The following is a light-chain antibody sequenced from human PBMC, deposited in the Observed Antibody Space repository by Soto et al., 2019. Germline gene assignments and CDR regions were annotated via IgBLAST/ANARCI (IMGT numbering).Light chain of an antibody. CDR1: QSVSSRW. Sequence: EIGLTQSPGTLSLSPGEGATLSCRASQSVSSRWLVWYQQKPGQAPRLLIYGASSRATGIPDRFSGSGSGTDFTLTISRLEPEDFAVYYCQQYGSSPNTFGQGTKVEMK. CDR3: QQYGSSPNT. J-gene: IGKJ2*01. V-gene: IGKV3-20*01. CDR2: GAS.